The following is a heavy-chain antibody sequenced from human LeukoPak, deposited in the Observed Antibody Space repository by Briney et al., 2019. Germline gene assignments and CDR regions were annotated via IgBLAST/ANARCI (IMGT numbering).Heavy chain of an antibody. Sequence: GGSLRLSCAASGVIVSRNFMSWVRQAPGKGLQWVAIMYAGGTTDYSESVRDRFYISRDTSNNTLSLQMNSLRAEDTAVYYCARGSGSGWPLDRWGQGTLVTVSS. V-gene: IGHV3-53*01. CDR2: MYAGGTT. CDR1: GVIVSRNF. CDR3: ARGSGSGWPLDR. J-gene: IGHJ5*02. D-gene: IGHD6-19*01.